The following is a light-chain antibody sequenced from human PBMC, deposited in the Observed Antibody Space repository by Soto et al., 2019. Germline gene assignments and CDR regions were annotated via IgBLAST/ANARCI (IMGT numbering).Light chain of an antibody. V-gene: IGLV1-44*01. CDR2: NDN. Sequence: QSVLTQPPSTSETPGQRVTISCSGGSPNIGSNAVNWYKQLPGTAPRLLSYNDNQRPSGVTDRFSGSKSGTSASLAISGLRSEDEADYYCAAWDDGLKGWVFGGGTKVTVL. J-gene: IGLJ3*02. CDR1: SPNIGSNA. CDR3: AAWDDGLKGWV.